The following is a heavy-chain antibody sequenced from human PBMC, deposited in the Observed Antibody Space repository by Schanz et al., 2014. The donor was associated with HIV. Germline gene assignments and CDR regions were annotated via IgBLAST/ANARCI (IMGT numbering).Heavy chain of an antibody. V-gene: IGHV3-48*02. J-gene: IGHJ4*02. CDR2: ISSSSSTI. D-gene: IGHD3-9*01. CDR3: AKETEQLRYLGYFDY. CDR1: GFTFSSYS. Sequence: EVQLVESGGALVQPGGSLRLSCAASGFTFSSYSMNWVRQAPGKGLEWVSYISSSSSTIYYADSVKGRFTISRDNAKNSLYLQMNSLRDEDTAVYYCAKETEQLRYLGYFDYWGQGTLVTVSS.